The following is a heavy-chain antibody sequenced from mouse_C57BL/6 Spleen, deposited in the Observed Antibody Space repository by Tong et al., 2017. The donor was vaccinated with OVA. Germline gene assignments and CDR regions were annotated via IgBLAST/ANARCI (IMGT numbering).Heavy chain of an antibody. Sequence: VQLQESGAELVRPGTSVKVSCKASGYAFTNYLIEWVKQRPGQGLEWIGEILPGSGSTNYNEKFKGKATLTVDKSSSTAYMQLSSLTSEDSAVYFCARYYDYDGGFAYWGQGTLVTVSA. CDR1: GYAFTNYL. D-gene: IGHD2-4*01. J-gene: IGHJ3*01. CDR3: ARYYDYDGGFAY. CDR2: ILPGSGST. V-gene: IGHV1-54*01.